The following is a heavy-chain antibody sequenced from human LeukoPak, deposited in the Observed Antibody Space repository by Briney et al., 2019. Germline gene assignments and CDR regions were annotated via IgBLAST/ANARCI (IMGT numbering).Heavy chain of an antibody. J-gene: IGHJ4*02. CDR3: ARESGY. D-gene: IGHD6-25*01. CDR2: ISYDGSNK. Sequence: GRSLRLSCAASGFTFSSYAMHWVRQAPGKGLEWVAVISYDGSNKYYADSVKGRFTISRDNSKNTLYLQMNSLRAEDTAVYYCARESGYWGQGTLVTASS. V-gene: IGHV3-30-3*01. CDR1: GFTFSSYA.